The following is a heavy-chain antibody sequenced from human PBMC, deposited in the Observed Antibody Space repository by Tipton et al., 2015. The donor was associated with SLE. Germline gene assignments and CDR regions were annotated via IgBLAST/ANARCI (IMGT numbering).Heavy chain of an antibody. J-gene: IGHJ4*02. CDR3: ARGGGSYYDY. Sequence: TLSLTCTVSGSSMSSHYWSWVRQPAGKGLEWIGRIYTSASTIYNPSLKSRVTLSSDTPKNQFSLRVRSVTAADTAVYYCARGGGSYYDYWGQGTLVTVSS. CDR1: GSSMSSHY. D-gene: IGHD1-26*01. CDR2: IYTSAST. V-gene: IGHV4-4*07.